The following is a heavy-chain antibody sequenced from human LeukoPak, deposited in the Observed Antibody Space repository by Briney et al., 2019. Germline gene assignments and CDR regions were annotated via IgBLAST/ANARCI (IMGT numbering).Heavy chain of an antibody. J-gene: IGHJ4*02. CDR3: ASDRAYCSGGSCYSGLDY. CDR1: GFTFSSYG. D-gene: IGHD2-15*01. CDR2: ISYDGSNE. V-gene: IGHV3-30*03. Sequence: GGSLRLSCVGSGFTFSSYGMHWVRQAPGKGPEWVAVISYDGSNEYYADSVRGRFTISRDNSKNTVYLQMNSLRPEDTAVYYCASDRAYCSGGSCYSGLDYWGQGTLVTVSS.